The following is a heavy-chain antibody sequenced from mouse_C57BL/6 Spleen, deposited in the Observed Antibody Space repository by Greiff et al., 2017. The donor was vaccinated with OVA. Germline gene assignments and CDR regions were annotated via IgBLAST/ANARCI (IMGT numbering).Heavy chain of an antibody. Sequence: QVQLQQPGAELVKPGASVKMSCKASGYTFTSYWITWVKQRPGQGLEWIGDIYPGSGSTNYNEKFKSKATLTVDTSASTAYMELSSLTNEDSAVYYCTGGLIAYWGQGTLVTVSA. CDR3: TGGLIAY. J-gene: IGHJ3*01. CDR1: GYTFTSYW. CDR2: IYPGSGST. V-gene: IGHV1-55*01.